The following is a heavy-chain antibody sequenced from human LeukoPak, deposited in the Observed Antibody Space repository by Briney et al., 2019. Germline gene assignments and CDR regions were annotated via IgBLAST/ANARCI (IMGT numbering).Heavy chain of an antibody. CDR2: INPNSGGT. CDR1: GYTFTGYY. CDR3: AMGDGYNVFDY. Sequence: ASVKVSCKASGYTFTGYYMHWVRQAPGQGLEWMGWINPNSGGTNYAQKFQGRVTMTRDTSISTAYLQWSSLKASDTAMYYCAMGDGYNVFDYWGQGTLVTVSS. V-gene: IGHV1-2*02. J-gene: IGHJ4*02. D-gene: IGHD5-24*01.